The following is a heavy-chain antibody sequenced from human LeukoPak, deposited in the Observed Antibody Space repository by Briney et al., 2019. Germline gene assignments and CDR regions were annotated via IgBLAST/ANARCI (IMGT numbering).Heavy chain of an antibody. CDR1: GFTFSNFA. D-gene: IGHD3-3*01. J-gene: IGHJ5*02. CDR3: ARGLVSDDFWSGYFLPCSFDP. V-gene: IGHV3-23*01. CDR2: VSSDGINT. Sequence: GGSLRLSCSASGFTFSNFAMSWVRQAPGKGLEWVSAVSSDGINTYYTDSLKGRFTISRDNSKNTVFLQMHSLTAEDTAVYYCARGLVSDDFWSGYFLPCSFDPWGQGTLVTVSS.